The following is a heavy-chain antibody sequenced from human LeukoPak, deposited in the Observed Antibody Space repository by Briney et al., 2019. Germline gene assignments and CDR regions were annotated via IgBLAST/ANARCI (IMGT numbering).Heavy chain of an antibody. CDR2: IYYSGST. V-gene: IGHV4-59*01. J-gene: IGHJ6*02. Sequence: PSETLSLTCTVSGGSISSYYWSWIRQPPGKGLEWIGYIYYSGSTNYNPSLKSRVTISVDTSKNQFSLKLSSVTAADTAVYYCARDLVDSGYDFDYYYGMDVWGQGTTVTVSS. D-gene: IGHD5-12*01. CDR1: GGSISSYY. CDR3: ARDLVDSGYDFDYYYGMDV.